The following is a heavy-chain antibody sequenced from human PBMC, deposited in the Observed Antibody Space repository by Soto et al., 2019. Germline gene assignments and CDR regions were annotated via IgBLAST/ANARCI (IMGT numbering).Heavy chain of an antibody. CDR1: GYTFISYG. CDR2: ISAYNGNT. J-gene: IGHJ4*02. Sequence: GASVKVSCKASGYTFISYGISWVRQAPGQGLEWMGWISAYNGNTNYAQKLQGRVTMTTDTSTSTAYMVLRSLRSDDTAVYYCAREGYCSSTSCYSAFDYWGLGTLVTVSS. V-gene: IGHV1-18*04. CDR3: AREGYCSSTSCYSAFDY. D-gene: IGHD2-2*01.